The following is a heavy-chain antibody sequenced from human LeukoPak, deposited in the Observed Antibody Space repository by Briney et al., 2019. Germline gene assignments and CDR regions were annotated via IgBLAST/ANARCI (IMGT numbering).Heavy chain of an antibody. CDR2: IYHSGST. Sequence: SETLSLTCTVSGGSISTYYWNWIRQPPGKGLEWIGYIYHSGSTNYNPSFQSRVTISVDTSKNQFSLNLNSVTAADTAVYYCARGGAARLHFQNWGQGTLVTVSS. D-gene: IGHD6-6*01. V-gene: IGHV4-59*01. J-gene: IGHJ1*01. CDR3: ARGGAARLHFQN. CDR1: GGSISTYY.